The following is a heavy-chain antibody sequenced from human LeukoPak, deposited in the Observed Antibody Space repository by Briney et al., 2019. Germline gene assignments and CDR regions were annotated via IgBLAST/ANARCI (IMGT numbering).Heavy chain of an antibody. V-gene: IGHV4-59*01. J-gene: IGHJ4*02. CDR1: GGSISNYH. CDR3: AREKLSAVPHFEH. D-gene: IGHD3-16*02. CDR2: IYGRGTT. Sequence: PSETLSLTCAVSGGSISNYHWSWLRQPPGKGLEWIGYIYGRGTTVYNPSLKSRVTVSVHTSKNQFSLRLTSVTAADTAIYYCAREKLSAVPHFEHWGRGILVSVSA.